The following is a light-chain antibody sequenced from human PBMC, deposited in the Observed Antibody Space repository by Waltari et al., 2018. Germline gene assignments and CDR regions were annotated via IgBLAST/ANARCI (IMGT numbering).Light chain of an antibody. J-gene: IGKJ1*01. CDR2: AAS. Sequence: DIQMTQSPSSLSASVGDRLTITCRASQTISDYLNWYQHKPGTAPNLRIYAASSLQSGVPSRFSGSGSGTDFTLTISSLQPEDFAADYCQQSYSAPPTFGQGTKVEIK. CDR3: QQSYSAPPT. CDR1: QTISDY. V-gene: IGKV1-39*01.